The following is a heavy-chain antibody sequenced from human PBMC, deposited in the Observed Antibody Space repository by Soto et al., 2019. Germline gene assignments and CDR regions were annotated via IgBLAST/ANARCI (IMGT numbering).Heavy chain of an antibody. D-gene: IGHD6-19*01. CDR2: INPSGGST. J-gene: IGHJ3*02. CDR3: ARGLGSSGWDAAFDI. CDR1: GYTFTSYY. V-gene: IGHV1-46*01. Sequence: ASVKVSCKASGYTFTSYYMHWVRQAPGQGLEWMGRINPSGGSTSYAQKLQGRVTMTTDTSTSTAYMELRSLRSDDTAVYYCARGLGSSGWDAAFDIWGQGTMVTVSS.